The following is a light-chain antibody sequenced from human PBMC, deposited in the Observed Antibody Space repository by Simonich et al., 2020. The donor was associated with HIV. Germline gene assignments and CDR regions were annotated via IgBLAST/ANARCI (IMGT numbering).Light chain of an antibody. J-gene: IGKJ3*01. CDR1: QSISNR. CDR3: QQANSFPV. Sequence: DIQMTQSPSTLSASVGDRVTITCLASQSISNRLAWYQQKPGKAPKILIYKASSLESGVPSRCSGSGSGTEFTLTISSLQPNDSATYYCQQANSFPVFGPGTKVDIK. CDR2: KAS. V-gene: IGKV1-5*03.